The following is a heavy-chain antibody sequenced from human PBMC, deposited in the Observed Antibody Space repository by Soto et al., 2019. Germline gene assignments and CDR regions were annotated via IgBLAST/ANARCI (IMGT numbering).Heavy chain of an antibody. CDR1: GFTFSNAW. D-gene: IGHD2-8*01. Sequence: EVQLVESGGGLVKPGGSLRLSCAASGFTFSNAWMSWVRQAPGKGLEWVGRIKSKTDGGTTDYAAPVKGRFTISRDDSXXXXXXXXXXXXXXXXXXXXXXXXXXXCPSYWGQGTLVTVSS. V-gene: IGHV3-15*01. CDR2: IKSKTDGGTT. J-gene: IGHJ4*02. CDR3: XXXXXXCPSY.